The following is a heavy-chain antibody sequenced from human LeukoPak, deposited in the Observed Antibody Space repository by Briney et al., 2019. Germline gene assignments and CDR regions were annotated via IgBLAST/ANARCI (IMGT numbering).Heavy chain of an antibody. CDR2: ISYSAIT. Sequence: PSETLSLTCTVSGGSISSYYRSWIRQPPGKGLEWIGYISYSAITNYNPALKSRVTISIDTSKNQFSLKLSSVTAADTAVYYCARGVNWIDPWGQGTLVTVSS. D-gene: IGHD6-13*01. J-gene: IGHJ5*02. CDR1: GGSISSYY. V-gene: IGHV4-59*01. CDR3: ARGVNWIDP.